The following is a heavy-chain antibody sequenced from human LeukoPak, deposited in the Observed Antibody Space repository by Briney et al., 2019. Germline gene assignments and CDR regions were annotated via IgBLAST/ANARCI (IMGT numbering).Heavy chain of an antibody. CDR3: ARFLTSSARTGSSYP. Sequence: SETLSLTCTVSGASISSSTYYWGWIRQPPGEGLEWIGYTYYSSSTYYNPSLKSRVAISVDASKNQFFLSLGSVTASDTAIYHCARFLTSSARTGSSYPWGQGTLVTVAS. J-gene: IGHJ5*02. CDR1: GASISSSTYY. V-gene: IGHV4-39*01. CDR2: TYYSSST. D-gene: IGHD6-25*01.